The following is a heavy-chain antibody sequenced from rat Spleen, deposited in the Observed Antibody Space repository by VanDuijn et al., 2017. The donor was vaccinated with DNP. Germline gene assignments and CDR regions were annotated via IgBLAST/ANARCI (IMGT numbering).Heavy chain of an antibody. CDR3: IRDYYTSSFAF. J-gene: IGHJ3*01. Sequence: QVQLKESGPGLVQPSQTLSLTCSVSGFSLISSSVHWVRQPPGKGLEWVGAIWSGGSTDYNSTLNSRLSISRDTSKSQVFLKMISLQTEDTATYFCIRDYYTSSFAFWGQGTLVTVSS. CDR2: IWSGGST. D-gene: IGHD1-2*01. V-gene: IGHV2-1*01. CDR1: GFSLISSS.